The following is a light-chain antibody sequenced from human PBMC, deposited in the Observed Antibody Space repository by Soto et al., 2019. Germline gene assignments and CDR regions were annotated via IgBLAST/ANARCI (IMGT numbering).Light chain of an antibody. J-gene: IGKJ5*01. CDR2: DAS. CDR3: QQRYNWPPLT. Sequence: EVVMTQSPGTLSLSPGERATLSCRASQSVSSSYLGWYQQKPGQAPRLLIYDASNRATGIPARFSGSGSGTDFTLTISSLEPEDSAIYYCQQRYNWPPLTFGQGTRLEIK. V-gene: IGKV3D-20*02. CDR1: QSVSSSY.